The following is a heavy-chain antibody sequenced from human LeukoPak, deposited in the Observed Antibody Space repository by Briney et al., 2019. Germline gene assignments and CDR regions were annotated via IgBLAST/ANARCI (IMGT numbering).Heavy chain of an antibody. V-gene: IGHV1-18*01. CDR3: ARERRRNPGIAAAGADPFDY. D-gene: IGHD6-13*01. CDR1: GYTFTSYG. J-gene: IGHJ4*02. Sequence: VASVRVSCKASGYTFTSYGISWVRQAPGQGLEWMGWISAYNGNTNYAQKLQGRVTMTTDTSTSTAYMELRSLRSDDTAVYYCARERRRNPGIAAAGADPFDYWGQGTLVTVSS. CDR2: ISAYNGNT.